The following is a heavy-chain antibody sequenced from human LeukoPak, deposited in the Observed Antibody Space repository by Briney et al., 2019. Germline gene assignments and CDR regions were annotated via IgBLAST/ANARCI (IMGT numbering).Heavy chain of an antibody. CDR1: GGSISSGGYY. J-gene: IGHJ6*02. Sequence: SETLSLTCTVSGGSISSGGYYWSWIRQPPGKGLEWIGYIYHSGSTYYNPSLKSRVTISVDTSQNQFSLTLSSVTAADTAVYYCARAHSIASYYYGVDVWGQGTTVTVSS. CDR3: ARAHSIASYYYGVDV. CDR2: IYHSGST. V-gene: IGHV4-30-2*01. D-gene: IGHD6-13*01.